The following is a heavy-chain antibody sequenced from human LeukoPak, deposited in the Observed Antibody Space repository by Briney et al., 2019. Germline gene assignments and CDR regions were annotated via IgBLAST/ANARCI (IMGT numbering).Heavy chain of an antibody. CDR1: GGSISSSSYY. V-gene: IGHV4-39*07. D-gene: IGHD2-15*01. CDR2: IYYTGST. Sequence: SETLSLTCTVSGGSISSSSYYWGWIRQPPGKGLEWIGSIYYTGSTYYTPSLKSRVTISVDTSKNQFSLKLNSVTAADTAVYYCASLWRVAAIWGQGTLVTVSS. CDR3: ASLWRVAAI. J-gene: IGHJ4*02.